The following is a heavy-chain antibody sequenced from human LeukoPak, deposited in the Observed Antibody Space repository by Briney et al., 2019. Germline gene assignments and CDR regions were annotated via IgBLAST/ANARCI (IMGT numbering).Heavy chain of an antibody. D-gene: IGHD5-24*01. CDR1: GFTFSGDE. CDR2: ISSSGSTI. Sequence: PGGSLRLSCAASGFTFSGDEMTWVRQAPGKGLEWISYISSSGSTIYYADSVKGRFSISRDNSKNTLYLQMNSLRAEDTAVYYCAKSGYNRFDYWGQGTLVTVSS. CDR3: AKSGYNRFDY. J-gene: IGHJ4*02. V-gene: IGHV3-48*03.